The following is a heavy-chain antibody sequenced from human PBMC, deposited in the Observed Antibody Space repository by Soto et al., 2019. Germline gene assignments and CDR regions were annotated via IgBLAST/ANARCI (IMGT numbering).Heavy chain of an antibody. CDR2: ISSSSSTI. J-gene: IGHJ4*02. CDR3: ASRYYYDSSGYYYPYYY. CDR1: GFTFSNYN. V-gene: IGHV3-48*02. D-gene: IGHD3-22*01. Sequence: EVQLVESGGGLVQPGGSLRLSCAASGFTFSNYNMNWVRQAPGKGLEWVSSISSSSSTIYYADSVKGRFTISRYNAKNSLYLQMNSLRDEDTAVYYCASRYYYDSSGYYYPYYYWGQGTLVTVSS.